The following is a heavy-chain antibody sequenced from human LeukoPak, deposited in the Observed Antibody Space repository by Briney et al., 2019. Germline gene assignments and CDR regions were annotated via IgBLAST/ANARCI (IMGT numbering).Heavy chain of an antibody. CDR3: ARIISSVFNY. V-gene: IGHV4-39*07. Sequence: SETLSLTCTVSGGSISSSSYYWGWIRQPPGKGLEWIGSIYYSGSTYYNPSLKSRVTMSVDTSKNQFSLKLSSVTAADTAFYYCARIISSVFNYWGQGTLVTVSS. J-gene: IGHJ4*02. CDR2: IYYSGST. D-gene: IGHD2-21*01. CDR1: GGSISSSSYY.